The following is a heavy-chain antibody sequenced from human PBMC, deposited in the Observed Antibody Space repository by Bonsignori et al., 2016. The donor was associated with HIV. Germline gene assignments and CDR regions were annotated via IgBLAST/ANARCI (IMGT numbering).Heavy chain of an antibody. J-gene: IGHJ4*02. CDR1: GYTFVGCD. CDR3: ARAPWGGSLLGNSYFFEY. V-gene: IGHV1-8*01. Sequence: ASVKVSCKASGYTFVGCDINWVRQAPGQGPEWMGWMNPKTGNTGKAQKFQGRVTMTRDTSENIAYMELSSLRSDDTAVYFCARAPWGGSLLGNSYFFEYWGQGSLVTVSS. D-gene: IGHD3-16*01. CDR2: MNPKTGNT.